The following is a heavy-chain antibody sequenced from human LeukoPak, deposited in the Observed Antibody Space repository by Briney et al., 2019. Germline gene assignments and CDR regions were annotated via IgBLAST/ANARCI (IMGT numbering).Heavy chain of an antibody. CDR2: MNPNSGNT. J-gene: IGHJ3*02. CDR3: ARAPDIVVVPAAMADDAFNI. Sequence: ASVKVSCKASGYTFTSYDINWVRQATGQGLEWMGWMNPNSGNTGYAQKFQGRVTITRNTSISTAYMELSSLRSEDTAVYYCARAPDIVVVPAAMADDAFNIWGQGTMVTXXS. V-gene: IGHV1-8*03. D-gene: IGHD2-2*01. CDR1: GYTFTSYD.